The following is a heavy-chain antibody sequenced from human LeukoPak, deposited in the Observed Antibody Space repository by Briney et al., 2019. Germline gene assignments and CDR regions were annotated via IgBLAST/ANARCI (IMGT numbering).Heavy chain of an antibody. D-gene: IGHD6-13*01. CDR3: AKDQQLVPSFDP. Sequence: PGGSLRLSCAASGFTFSSYGMHWVRQAPGKGLEWVAFIRYDGSNKYYADSVKGRFTISRDNSKNTLYLQMNSLRAEDTAVYYCAKDQQLVPSFDPWGQGTLVTVSS. CDR1: GFTFSSYG. J-gene: IGHJ5*02. CDR2: IRYDGSNK. V-gene: IGHV3-30*02.